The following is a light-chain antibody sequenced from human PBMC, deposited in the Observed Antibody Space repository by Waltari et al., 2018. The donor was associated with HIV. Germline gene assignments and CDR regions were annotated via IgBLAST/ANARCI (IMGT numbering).Light chain of an antibody. CDR3: QVWDSTNHHVV. Sequence: SYVLTQPPSVSVAPGAAATLSCVGWKPASKPVPWYRQHPGPAPVLVIRFNSDRPSGIPDRFSGSTSGNTATLTISRVEVGYEADYYCQVWDSTNHHVVFGGGTELTVL. J-gene: IGLJ3*02. V-gene: IGLV3-21*04. CDR2: FNS. CDR1: KPASKP.